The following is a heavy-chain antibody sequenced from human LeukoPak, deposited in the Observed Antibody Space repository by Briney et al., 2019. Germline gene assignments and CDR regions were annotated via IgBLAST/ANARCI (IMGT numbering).Heavy chain of an antibody. D-gene: IGHD3-3*01. CDR1: GYTFTSYD. CDR3: ARAEYYDFWSGYVPFDP. J-gene: IGHJ5*02. Sequence: GASVKVSCKASGYTFTSYDINWVRQATGQGLEWMGWMNPNSGNTGYAQKFQGRVTMTRNTSISTAYMELSSLRSEDTAVYYCARAEYYDFWSGYVPFDPWGQGTLVTVSS. CDR2: MNPNSGNT. V-gene: IGHV1-8*01.